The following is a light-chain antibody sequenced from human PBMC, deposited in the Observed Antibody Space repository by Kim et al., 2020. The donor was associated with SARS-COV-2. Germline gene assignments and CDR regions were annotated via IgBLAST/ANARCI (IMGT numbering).Light chain of an antibody. V-gene: IGKV1-16*02. Sequence: ASVGDRVTIPCRACPVINDYLSWFQQRPSKAPKSLIYAASLLQSGVPSKFCGSGSGTDFTLTISSLQPEDFATYYCQQYSIYPPTFGQGTKVDIK. CDR2: AAS. CDR1: PVINDY. J-gene: IGKJ1*01. CDR3: QQYSIYPPT.